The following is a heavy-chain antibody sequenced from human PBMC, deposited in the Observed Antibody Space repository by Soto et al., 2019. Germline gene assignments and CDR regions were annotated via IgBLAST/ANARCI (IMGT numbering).Heavy chain of an antibody. CDR3: AKSGDSAGWGIDF. V-gene: IGHV3-48*02. Sequence: PGGSLRLSCVGSGFMFDSYPMNWVRQAPGKGLEWVSYINIGSDSIYYAESVKGRFTISRDNARNSLSLQMNSLSDEDTAVYYCAKSGDSAGWGIDFWGQGTLVTVSS. CDR1: GFMFDSYP. CDR2: INIGSDSI. D-gene: IGHD6-19*01. J-gene: IGHJ4*02.